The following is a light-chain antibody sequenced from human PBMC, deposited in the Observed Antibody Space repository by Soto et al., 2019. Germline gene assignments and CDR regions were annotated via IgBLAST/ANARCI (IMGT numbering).Light chain of an antibody. CDR1: QSVSSH. CDR2: DAS. CDR3: QQRINWPPTLT. J-gene: IGKJ4*01. V-gene: IGKV3-11*01. Sequence: EIVLTQSSATLSLSPGERATLSCRASQSVSSHFAWYQQKPGRAPRLLIYDASNRATGIPARFSGNGSGTDFTLTISSLEPEDFAVYYCQQRINWPPTLTFGGGTKVELK.